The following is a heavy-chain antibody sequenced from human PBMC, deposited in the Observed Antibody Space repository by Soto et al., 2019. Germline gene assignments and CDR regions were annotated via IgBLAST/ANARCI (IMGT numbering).Heavy chain of an antibody. CDR3: AKNANGGYSGYDPYYYYYYYMDV. D-gene: IGHD5-12*01. CDR1: GFTFSSYA. J-gene: IGHJ6*03. V-gene: IGHV3-23*01. CDR2: ISGSGGST. Sequence: EVQLLESGGGLVQPGGSLRLSCAASGFTFSSYAMSWVRQAPGKGLEWVSAISGSGGSTYYADSVKGRFTISRDNSKNTLYLQMNSLRAEDTAVYYCAKNANGGYSGYDPYYYYYYYMDVWGKGTTVTVSS.